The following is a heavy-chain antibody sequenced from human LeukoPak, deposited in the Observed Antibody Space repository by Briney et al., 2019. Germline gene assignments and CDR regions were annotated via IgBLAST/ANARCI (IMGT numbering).Heavy chain of an antibody. V-gene: IGHV3-23*01. CDR3: ARGNPGGEYY. CDR2: ISGSGANI. D-gene: IGHD1-14*01. CDR1: GFTLSSYA. J-gene: IGHJ4*02. Sequence: PGGSLRLSCAVSGFTLSSYAMSWVRQAPGKGLEWVSGISGSGANIYYADSVKGRFTISRDNFKNTLYLQMNSLRAEDTAVYYCARGNPGGEYYWGQGTLVTVSS.